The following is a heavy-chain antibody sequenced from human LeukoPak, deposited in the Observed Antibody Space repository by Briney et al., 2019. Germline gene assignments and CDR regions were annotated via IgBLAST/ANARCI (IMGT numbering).Heavy chain of an antibody. V-gene: IGHV4-38-2*01. D-gene: IGHD2-2*01. CDR2: IYHSGST. Sequence: PSETLSLTXAVSGYSISSGYYWGWIRQPPGKGLEWIGSIYHSGSTYYNPSLKSRVTISVDTSKHQFSLKLSSVTAADTAVYYCARQDPPLGYCSSTSCYCGYWGQGTLVTVSS. CDR1: GYSISSGYY. CDR3: ARQDPPLGYCSSTSCYCGY. J-gene: IGHJ4*02.